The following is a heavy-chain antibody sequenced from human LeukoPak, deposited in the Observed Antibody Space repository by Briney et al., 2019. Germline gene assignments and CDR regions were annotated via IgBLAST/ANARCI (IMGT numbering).Heavy chain of an antibody. Sequence: GGSLRLSCAASGFTFSSYAMSWIRQAPGKGLEWVSYISSSGSTIYYADSVKGRFTISRDNAKNSLYLQMNSLRAEDTAVYYCASGLYGSGSYQFDPWGQGTLVTVSS. CDR2: ISSSGSTI. CDR1: GFTFSSYA. D-gene: IGHD3-10*01. J-gene: IGHJ5*02. CDR3: ASGLYGSGSYQFDP. V-gene: IGHV3-11*01.